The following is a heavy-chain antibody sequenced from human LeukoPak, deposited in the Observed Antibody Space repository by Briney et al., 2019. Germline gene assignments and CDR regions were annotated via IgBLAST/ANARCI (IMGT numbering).Heavy chain of an antibody. V-gene: IGHV1-2*02. Sequence: GASVKVSCKASGYTFTSYYMHWVRQAPGQGLEWMGWINPNSGGTNYAQKFQGRVTMTRDTSISTAYMELSRLRSDDTAVYYCARDEGKLSSGYFTPFCWGQGTLVTVSS. J-gene: IGHJ4*02. D-gene: IGHD3-22*01. CDR3: ARDEGKLSSGYFTPFC. CDR1: GYTFTSYY. CDR2: INPNSGGT.